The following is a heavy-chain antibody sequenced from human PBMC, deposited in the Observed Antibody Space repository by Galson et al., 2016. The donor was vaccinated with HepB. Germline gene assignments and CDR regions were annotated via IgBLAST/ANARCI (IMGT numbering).Heavy chain of an antibody. CDR1: GFTFRDYY. D-gene: IGHD3-22*01. J-gene: IGHJ4*02. V-gene: IGHV3-11*04. Sequence: LRLSCAASGFTFRDYYMIWIRQAPGKGLXXXSYIXXSGXTIYYAXSVKXRFTISRDMTKNSLYLQMNSLRAEDTAVYYCARVASWAYYYDSSGSRIPNFFDDWSQGTLVTVSS. CDR3: ARVASWAYYYDSSGSRIPNFFDD. CDR2: IXXSGXTI.